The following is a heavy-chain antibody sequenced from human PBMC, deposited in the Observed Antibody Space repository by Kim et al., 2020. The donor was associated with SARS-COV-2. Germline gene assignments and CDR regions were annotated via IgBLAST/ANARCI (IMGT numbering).Heavy chain of an antibody. J-gene: IGHJ4*02. D-gene: IGHD3-3*01. CDR3: ARARVGIFGVVTHFDY. Sequence: SPKSRVTISVDTSKTPFSLKLGSVTAADTAVYYCARARVGIFGVVTHFDYWGQGTLVTVSS. V-gene: IGHV4-59*01.